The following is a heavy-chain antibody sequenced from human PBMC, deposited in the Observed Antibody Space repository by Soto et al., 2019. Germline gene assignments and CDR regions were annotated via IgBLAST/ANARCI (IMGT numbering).Heavy chain of an antibody. J-gene: IGHJ4*02. D-gene: IGHD5-18*01. CDR3: ASILLVGYGLEGESD. V-gene: IGHV1-18*01. CDR1: GYTFTSYG. Sequence: QVQLVQSGAEVKKPGASVKVSCKASGYTFTSYGISWVRQAPGQGLEWMGWISAYNGNTNYAQKLQGRVTMTTDTSTSTAYMTRRGPRSEDAAVYYCASILLVGYGLEGESDWGQGTLVTVSS. CDR2: ISAYNGNT.